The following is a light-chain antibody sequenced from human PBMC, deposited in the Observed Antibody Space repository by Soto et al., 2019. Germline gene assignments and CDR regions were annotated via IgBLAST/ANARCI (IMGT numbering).Light chain of an antibody. V-gene: IGKV2-28*01. CDR1: QRLLHSNGNTF. Sequence: EIVMTQSPPSLTVTPGEPASISCRSSQRLLHSNGNTFLDWYLQKPGQSPQLLIYLGSNRASGVPERVSGSEAGTDFTLKISRVEAEDVGVYYCMQALETPYTFGQGTKLEIK. CDR2: LGS. CDR3: MQALETPYT. J-gene: IGKJ2*01.